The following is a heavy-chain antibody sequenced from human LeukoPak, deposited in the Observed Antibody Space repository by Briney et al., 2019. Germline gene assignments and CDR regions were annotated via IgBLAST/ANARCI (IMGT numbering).Heavy chain of an antibody. J-gene: IGHJ6*02. CDR2: ISSSGSTI. CDR1: GFTFSSYE. V-gene: IGHV3-48*03. Sequence: PGGSLRLSCAASGFTFSSYEMTWVRQAPGKGLEWVSFISSSGSTIYYADSVKGRFTISRGNAKNSLYLQMNSLRAEDTAVCYCARVSALGYYYGMDVWGQGTTVTVSS. D-gene: IGHD2-8*01. CDR3: ARVSALGYYYGMDV.